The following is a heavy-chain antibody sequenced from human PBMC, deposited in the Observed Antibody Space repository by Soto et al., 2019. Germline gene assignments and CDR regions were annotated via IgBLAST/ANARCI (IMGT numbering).Heavy chain of an antibody. CDR3: ARQMFIGGMDV. CDR1: GASISSYY. D-gene: IGHD2-15*01. J-gene: IGHJ6*02. V-gene: IGHV4-59*08. CDR2: IYYSGST. Sequence: QVQLQESGPGLVKPSETLSLTCTVSGASISSYYWSWIRQPPGKGLEWIGYIYYSGSTNYNPSLKSRVTISVDTSKNQFSLGLSSVTAADTAVYHCARQMFIGGMDVWGQGTTVTVSS.